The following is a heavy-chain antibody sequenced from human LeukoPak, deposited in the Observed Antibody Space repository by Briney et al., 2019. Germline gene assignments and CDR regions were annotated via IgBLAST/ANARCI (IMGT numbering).Heavy chain of an antibody. V-gene: IGHV4-39*07. CDR1: GVSISSSYYY. J-gene: IGHJ6*02. CDR2: IYHSGST. Sequence: PSETLSLTCTVSGVSISSSYYYWGWIRQPPGKGLEWIGEIYHSGSTNYNPSLKSRVTISVDKSKNQFSLKLSSVTAADTAVYYCARDFPIGQWLIVSSRAGMDVWGQGTTVTVSS. CDR3: ARDFPIGQWLIVSSRAGMDV. D-gene: IGHD6-19*01.